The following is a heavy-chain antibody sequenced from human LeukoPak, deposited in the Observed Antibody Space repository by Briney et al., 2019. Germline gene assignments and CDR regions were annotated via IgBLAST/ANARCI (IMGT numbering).Heavy chain of an antibody. J-gene: IGHJ6*02. CDR1: GFTFSSYA. V-gene: IGHV3-23*01. CDR3: AKYYYSNYYYGMDV. Sequence: HTGGSLRLSCAASGFTFSSYAMSWVRQPPGKGLEWVSAISGSGGSTSYADSVKGRFTISRDNSKNTLYVQMNSLRAEDTAVYYCAKYYYSNYYYGMDVWGQGTTVTVSS. CDR2: ISGSGGST. D-gene: IGHD4-11*01.